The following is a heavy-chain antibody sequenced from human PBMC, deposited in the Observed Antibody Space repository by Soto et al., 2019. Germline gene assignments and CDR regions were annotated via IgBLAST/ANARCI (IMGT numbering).Heavy chain of an antibody. CDR2: IKEDGSEE. J-gene: IGHJ4*02. Sequence: EVQVVQSGGGLVQPGGSLRLSCAAAGFTFSTYWMTWVRQAPGMGLEWVAGIKEDGSEEVYVDSVKGRFSISRDNAKTTLYIQLNSLRAEDTAVYYCAKAISSPFCSIDDWGQGSLVTVSS. CDR1: GFTFSTYW. V-gene: IGHV3-7*01. CDR3: AKAISSPFCSIDD. D-gene: IGHD2-2*01.